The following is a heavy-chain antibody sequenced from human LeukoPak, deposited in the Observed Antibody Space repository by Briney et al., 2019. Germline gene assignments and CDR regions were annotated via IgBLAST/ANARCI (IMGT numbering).Heavy chain of an antibody. J-gene: IGHJ4*02. CDR2: IKQDGSEK. CDR3: AKDRGYIYGHLN. D-gene: IGHD5-18*01. V-gene: IGHV3-7*03. CDR1: GFTFSRYW. Sequence: EPGGSLRLSCAASGFTFSRYWMSWVRQAPGKGPEWVANIKQDGSEKYYVDSVKGRFTISKDNAKNALYLQMNSLRAEDTALYYCAKDRGYIYGHLNWGQGTLVTVSS.